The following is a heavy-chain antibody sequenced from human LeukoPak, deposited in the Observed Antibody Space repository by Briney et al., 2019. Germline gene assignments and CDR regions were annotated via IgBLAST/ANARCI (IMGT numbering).Heavy chain of an antibody. D-gene: IGHD3-16*01. CDR1: GFTFSSYS. V-gene: IGHV3-48*01. Sequence: PGGSLRLSCAASGFTFSSYSMNWVRQAPGRGLEWVSYISSSSTTIYYADSVKGRFTISRDNAKNSLYLQMNSLRAEDTAVYYCARATGIGFGDFDNWGQGTLVTVSS. J-gene: IGHJ4*02. CDR3: ARATGIGFGDFDN. CDR2: ISSSSTTI.